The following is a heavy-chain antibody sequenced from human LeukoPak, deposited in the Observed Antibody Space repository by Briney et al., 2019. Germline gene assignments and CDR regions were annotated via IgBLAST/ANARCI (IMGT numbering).Heavy chain of an antibody. CDR3: ARVRGRDGYSYYMDV. J-gene: IGHJ6*03. D-gene: IGHD3-22*01. CDR1: GFTFSSYS. CDR2: ISSSSSYI. Sequence: PGGSLRLSCAASGFTFSSYSMNWVRQAPGKGLEWVSSISSSSSYIYYADSVKGRFTISRDNAKNSLYLQMNSLRAEDTAVYYCARVRGRDGYSYYMDVWGKGTTVTVSS. V-gene: IGHV3-21*01.